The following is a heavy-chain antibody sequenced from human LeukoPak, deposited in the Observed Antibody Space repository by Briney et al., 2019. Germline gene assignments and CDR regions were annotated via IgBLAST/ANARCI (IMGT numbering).Heavy chain of an antibody. V-gene: IGHV3-21*01. CDR3: ARDPPRGSCIDY. CDR2: ISSSSSYI. Sequence: PGGSLRLSCAASGFTFDDYAMHWVRQAPGKGLEWVSSISSSSSYIYYADSVKGRFTISRDNAKNSLYLQMNSLRAEDTAVYYCARDPPRGSCIDYWGQGTLVTVSS. CDR1: GFTFDDYA. D-gene: IGHD2-15*01. J-gene: IGHJ4*02.